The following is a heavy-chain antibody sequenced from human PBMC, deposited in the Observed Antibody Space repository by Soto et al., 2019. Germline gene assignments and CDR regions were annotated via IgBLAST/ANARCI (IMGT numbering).Heavy chain of an antibody. CDR1: GFTFSSYG. V-gene: IGHV3-33*01. J-gene: IGHJ4*02. CDR3: ARTPNVDTAMLDY. CDR2: IWYDGSNK. D-gene: IGHD5-18*01. Sequence: QVQLVESGGGVVQPGRSLRLSCAASGFTFSSYGMHWVRQAPGKGLEWVAVIWYDGSNKYYADSVKGRFTISRDNSKNTLYLQMNSLRAEDTAVYYCARTPNVDTAMLDYWGQGTLVTVSS.